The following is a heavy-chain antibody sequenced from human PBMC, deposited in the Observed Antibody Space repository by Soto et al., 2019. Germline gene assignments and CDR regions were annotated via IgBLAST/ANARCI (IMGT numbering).Heavy chain of an antibody. CDR2: FSYTGRT. V-gene: IGHV4-30-4*01. J-gene: IGHJ3*02. Sequence: QVHLQESGPQLVKPSQPLSLTCTVPGGPVRDAFSYWTWIRQPPGKGPEWMGYFSYTGRTYYNPSLRNRATILVDESSNLLSLRLSSVTAADTAVYYCARELEGGVFDIWGRGTLVTVSS. D-gene: IGHD2-8*02. CDR3: ARELEGGVFDI. CDR1: GGPVRDAFSY.